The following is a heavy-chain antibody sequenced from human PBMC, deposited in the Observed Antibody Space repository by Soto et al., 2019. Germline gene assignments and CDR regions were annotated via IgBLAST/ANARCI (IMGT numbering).Heavy chain of an antibody. J-gene: IGHJ3*02. CDR1: GYTFTGYY. Sequence: ASVKVSCKASGYTFTGYYMHWVRQAPGQGLEWMGWINPNSGGTNYAQKFQGWVTMTRDTSISTAYMELSRLRSDDTAVYYCARDGSGSYADDAFDIWGQGTMVTVSS. CDR3: ARDGSGSYADDAFDI. D-gene: IGHD1-26*01. CDR2: INPNSGGT. V-gene: IGHV1-2*04.